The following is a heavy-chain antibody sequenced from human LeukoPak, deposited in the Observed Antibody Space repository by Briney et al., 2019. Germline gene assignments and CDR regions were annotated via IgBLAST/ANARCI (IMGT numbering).Heavy chain of an antibody. V-gene: IGHV3-43*02. D-gene: IGHD3-22*01. Sequence: PGGSLRLSXAASGFTFDDYAMHWVRQAPGKGLEWISLISGDGGSTYYADSVKGRFTISRDNAKNSLYLQMNSLRAEDTAVYYCARDRGYYYESSGYYHYYWGQGTLVTVSS. J-gene: IGHJ4*02. CDR2: ISGDGGST. CDR1: GFTFDDYA. CDR3: ARDRGYYYESSGYYHYY.